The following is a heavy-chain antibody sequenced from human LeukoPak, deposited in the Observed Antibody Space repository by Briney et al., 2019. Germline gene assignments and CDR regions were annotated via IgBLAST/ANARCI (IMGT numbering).Heavy chain of an antibody. V-gene: IGHV4-59*01. CDR1: GGSISSYY. CDR3: ASQTSYVNGPDWYFDL. CDR2: IYYSGST. Sequence: SETLSLTCTVSGGSISSYYWSWIRQPPGKGLEWIGYIYYSGSTNYNPSLKSRVTISVDTSKNQFSLKLSSVTAADTAVYYCASQTSYVNGPDWYFDLWGRGTLVTVSS. D-gene: IGHD2-2*01. J-gene: IGHJ2*01.